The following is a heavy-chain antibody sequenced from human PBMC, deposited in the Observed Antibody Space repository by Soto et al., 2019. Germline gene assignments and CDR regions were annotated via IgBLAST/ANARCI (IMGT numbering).Heavy chain of an antibody. CDR3: AKVAGAHYGGNPPAAFDI. V-gene: IGHV3-23*01. CDR1: GFTFSSYA. CDR2: ISGSGGST. Sequence: GGSLRLSCAASGFTFSSYAMSWVRQAPGKGLEWVSAISGSGGSTYYADSVKGRFTISRDNSKNTLYLQMNSLRAEDTAVYYCAKVAGAHYGGNPPAAFDIWGQGTMVTVSS. D-gene: IGHD4-17*01. J-gene: IGHJ3*02.